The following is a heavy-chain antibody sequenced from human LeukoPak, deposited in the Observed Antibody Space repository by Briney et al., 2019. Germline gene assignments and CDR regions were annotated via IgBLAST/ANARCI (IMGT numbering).Heavy chain of an antibody. CDR2: INPNSGGT. CDR3: ARADRLHGGPYLIGP. V-gene: IGHV1-2*02. D-gene: IGHD2-21*01. CDR1: GYSFTDYY. J-gene: IGHJ5*02. Sequence: ASVKVSCKASGYSFTDYYMHWVRQAPGQGLEWMGWINPNSGGTNSAQKFQGRVTMTRDTSIATVYMEVSWLTSDDTAIYYCARADRLHGGPYLIGPWGQGTLVTVSS.